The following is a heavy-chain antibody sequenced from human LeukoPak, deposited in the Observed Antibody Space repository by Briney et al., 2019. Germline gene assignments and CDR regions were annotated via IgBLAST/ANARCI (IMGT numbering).Heavy chain of an antibody. CDR1: GFTFSSYN. J-gene: IGHJ4*02. CDR2: ISSSGSYI. D-gene: IGHD3-16*01. CDR3: ARQLGIRYYFDY. Sequence: GGSLRLSCAASGFTFSSYNIHWVRQAPGKGLEWVSSISSSGSYIYYADSVKGRFTISRDNAQNSLYLQMNSLRAEDTAVYYCARQLGIRYYFDYWGQGTLVTVSS. V-gene: IGHV3-21*01.